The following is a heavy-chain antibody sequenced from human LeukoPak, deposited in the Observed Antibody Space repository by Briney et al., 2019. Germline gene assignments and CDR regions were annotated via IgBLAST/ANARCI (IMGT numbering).Heavy chain of an antibody. Sequence: GSLRLSCAASGFTVSSNYMSWVRQAPGKGLEWVSVIYSGGSTYYADSVKGRFTISRDNSKNTLYLQMNSLRAEDTAVYYCARGKQWLAIDYWGQGTLVTVSS. J-gene: IGHJ4*02. CDR3: ARGKQWLAIDY. CDR1: GFTVSSNY. V-gene: IGHV3-53*01. CDR2: IYSGGST. D-gene: IGHD6-19*01.